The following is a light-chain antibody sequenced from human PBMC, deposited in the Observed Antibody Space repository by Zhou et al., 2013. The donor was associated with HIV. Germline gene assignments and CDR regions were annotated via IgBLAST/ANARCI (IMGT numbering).Light chain of an antibody. J-gene: IGKJ4*01. V-gene: IGKV3-15*01. CDR3: IQNMQLPPT. CDR2: GAS. Sequence: EIVMTQSPASLSVSPGERVTLSCRASQSISTNVAWYQQKPGQAPRLLIYGASTRATGGPARFSGSGSGTKFTLKISRVEAEDVGVYYCIQNMQLPPTFGGGTKVEIK. CDR1: QSISTN.